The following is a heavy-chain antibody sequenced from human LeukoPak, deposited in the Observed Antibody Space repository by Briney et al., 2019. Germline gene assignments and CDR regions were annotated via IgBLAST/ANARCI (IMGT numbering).Heavy chain of an antibody. CDR1: GGSISSYY. D-gene: IGHD3-10*01. Sequence: SETLSLTCTVSGGSISSYYWSWIRQPPGKGLEWIGYIYYSGSTNYNPSLKSRVTISVDTSKNQFSLKLSSVTAADTAMYYCARETTMVRGVIDYWGQGTLVTVSS. CDR3: ARETTMVRGVIDY. CDR2: IYYSGST. V-gene: IGHV4-59*01. J-gene: IGHJ4*02.